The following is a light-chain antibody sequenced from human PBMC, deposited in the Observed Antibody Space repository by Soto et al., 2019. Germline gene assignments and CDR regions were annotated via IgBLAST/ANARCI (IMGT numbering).Light chain of an antibody. CDR2: KAS. J-gene: IGKJ5*01. Sequence: IQIXQSXSSLSACVGERVTMTCRASQSISSWLAWYQQRPGKAPKLLIYKASSLESGVPSRFSGSGSGTEFTLTISSLQPDDFATYYCQQYNSYPPTFGQGTRLEIK. CDR1: QSISSW. V-gene: IGKV1-5*03. CDR3: QQYNSYPPT.